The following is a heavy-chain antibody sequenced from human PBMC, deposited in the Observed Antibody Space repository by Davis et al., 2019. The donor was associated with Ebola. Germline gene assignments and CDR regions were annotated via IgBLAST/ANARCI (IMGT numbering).Heavy chain of an antibody. V-gene: IGHV3-23*01. J-gene: IGHJ4*02. CDR1: GFIFSTYG. CDR3: VPGTWI. Sequence: PGGSLRLSCAASGFIFSTYGMSWVRQAPGKGLEWVSTITGSGVSTYYADSVKGRFTVSRDNSKNTLYLQMNTLRVEDTAIYYCVPGTWIRGQGTLVTVSS. D-gene: IGHD5-18*01. CDR2: ITGSGVST.